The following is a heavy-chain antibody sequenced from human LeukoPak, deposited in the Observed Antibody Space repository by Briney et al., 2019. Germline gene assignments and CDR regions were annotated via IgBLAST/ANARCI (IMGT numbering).Heavy chain of an antibody. CDR3: ARGPRAAADDY. V-gene: IGHV1-3*01. J-gene: IGHJ4*02. Sequence: ASVKVSCKASGYTFINYAINWGRQAPGQRLEWLGWINAGSGNTKYSQKFQGRVTITRDTSASTAYLELSSLRPEDTAVYYCARGPRAAADDYWGQGTLVTVSS. CDR1: GYTFINYA. D-gene: IGHD6-13*01. CDR2: INAGSGNT.